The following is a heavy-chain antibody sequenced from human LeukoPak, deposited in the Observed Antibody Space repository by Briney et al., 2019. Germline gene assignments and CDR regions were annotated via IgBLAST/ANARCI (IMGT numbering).Heavy chain of an antibody. CDR3: AREVVVVGATGGGFDY. CDR1: GFTFSTYN. Sequence: GGSLRLSCAASGFTFSTYNMNWVRQAPGKGLEWVSHITSSSTNIYYADSVKGRFTISRDNAKNALSLQMNSLRDEDTAVYYCAREVVVVGATGGGFDYWGQGTLVTVSS. CDR2: ITSSSTNI. D-gene: IGHD1-26*01. V-gene: IGHV3-48*02. J-gene: IGHJ4*02.